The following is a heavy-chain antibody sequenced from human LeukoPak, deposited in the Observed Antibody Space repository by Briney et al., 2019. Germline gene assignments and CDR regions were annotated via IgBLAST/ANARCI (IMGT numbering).Heavy chain of an antibody. CDR2: ISYDGSNK. CDR1: GFTFSSYG. D-gene: IGHD5-12*01. V-gene: IGHV3-30*18. J-gene: IGHJ4*02. Sequence: GRSLRLSCAASGFTFSSYGMHWVRQAPGKGLEWVAVISYDGSNKYYADSVKGRFTISRDNSKNTLYLQMNSLRAEDTAVYYCAKDQAYSGYDFGYWGQGTLVTVSS. CDR3: AKDQAYSGYDFGY.